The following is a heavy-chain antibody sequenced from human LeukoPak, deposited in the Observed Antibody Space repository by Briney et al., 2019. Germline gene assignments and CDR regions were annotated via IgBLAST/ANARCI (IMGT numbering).Heavy chain of an antibody. J-gene: IGHJ4*02. CDR1: GGSISSHY. Sequence: SETLSLTCAVSGGSISSHYWSWIRQPPGKGLEWIGFIYYSGTTKYNPSLKSRVTISADTSKNQFSLKLSSVTAADTAVYYCARQADDSSSSLVYFDYWGQGTPVTASS. CDR3: ARQADDSSSSLVYFDY. V-gene: IGHV4-59*08. CDR2: IYYSGTT. D-gene: IGHD6-6*01.